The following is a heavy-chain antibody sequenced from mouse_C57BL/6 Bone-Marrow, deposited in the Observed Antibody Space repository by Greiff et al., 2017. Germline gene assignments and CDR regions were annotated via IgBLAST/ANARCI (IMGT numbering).Heavy chain of an antibody. CDR2: ISDGGSYT. J-gene: IGHJ4*01. CDR1: GFTFSSYA. CDR3: ARSETAGAMDY. V-gene: IGHV5-4*01. Sequence: EVQGVESGGGLVKPGGSLKLSCAASGFTFSSYAMSWVRQTPEKRLEWVATISDGGSYTYYPDNVKGRFTISRDNAKNNLYLQMSHLKSEDTAMYYCARSETAGAMDYWGQGTSVTVSS.